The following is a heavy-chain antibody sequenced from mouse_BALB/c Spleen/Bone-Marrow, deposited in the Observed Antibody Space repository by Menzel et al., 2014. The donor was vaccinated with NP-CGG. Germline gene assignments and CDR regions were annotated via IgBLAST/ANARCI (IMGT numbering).Heavy chain of an antibody. J-gene: IGHJ3*01. V-gene: IGHV5-6-4*01. Sequence: EVKVVDSGGGLAKPGGSLKLSCAASGFTSSSYTMSWVRQTPEKRLEWVATISSGGSYTYYPDSVKGRFTISRGNAKNTLYLQMSSLKSEDTAMYYCTRIYDGYAYWGQGTLVTVSA. D-gene: IGHD2-3*01. CDR1: GFTSSSYT. CDR2: ISSGGSYT. CDR3: TRIYDGYAY.